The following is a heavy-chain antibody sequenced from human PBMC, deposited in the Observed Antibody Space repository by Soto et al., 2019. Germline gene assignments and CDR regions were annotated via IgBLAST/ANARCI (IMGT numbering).Heavy chain of an antibody. V-gene: IGHV3-49*03. CDR3: TFVVVAATNWFDP. D-gene: IGHD2-15*01. CDR2: IRSKAYGGTT. CDR1: GFTFGDDA. Sequence: EVQLVESGGGLVQPGRSLRLSCTASGFTFGDDAMSWFRQAPGKGLEWVGFIRSKAYGGTTEYAASVKGRVTISRDDSKSIAYLQMNSLKTEDTAVYYWTFVVVAATNWFDPWGQGTLVTVSS. J-gene: IGHJ5*02.